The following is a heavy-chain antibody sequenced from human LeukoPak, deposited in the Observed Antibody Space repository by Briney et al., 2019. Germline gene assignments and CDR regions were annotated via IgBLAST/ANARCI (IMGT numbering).Heavy chain of an antibody. Sequence: KSGGSLRLSCAASGFTFSTYPVIWVRQAPGKGLAWVYSISSSSSYIYYEDSVKGRFTISRDNAKNSLYLQMNSLRAEDTAVYYCARVSSEYSYGRPYYFDYWGQGTLVTVSS. CDR1: GFTFSTYP. V-gene: IGHV3-21*01. CDR3: ARVSSEYSYGRPYYFDY. CDR2: ISSSSSYI. D-gene: IGHD5-18*01. J-gene: IGHJ4*02.